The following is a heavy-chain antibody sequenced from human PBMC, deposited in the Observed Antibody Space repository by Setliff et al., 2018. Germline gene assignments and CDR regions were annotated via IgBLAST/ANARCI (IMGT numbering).Heavy chain of an antibody. V-gene: IGHV3-7*01. J-gene: IGHJ4*02. CDR3: AKDESRYSSSWYIY. CDR1: GFTFSSYW. CDR2: IKQDGGEK. D-gene: IGHD6-13*01. Sequence: GGSLRLSCAASGFTFSSYWMSWVRQAPGKGLEWVANIKQDGGEKYYVGSVKGRFTISRDNSKNTLYLQMNSLRTEDTAVYYCAKDESRYSSSWYIYWGQGTLVTVSS.